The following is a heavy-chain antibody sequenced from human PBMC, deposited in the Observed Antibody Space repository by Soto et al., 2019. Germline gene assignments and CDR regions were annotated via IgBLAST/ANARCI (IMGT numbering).Heavy chain of an antibody. D-gene: IGHD3-3*01. Sequence: ASVKVSCKASGYTFTGYYMHWVRQAPGQGLEWMGWINPNSGGTNYAQKFQGWVTMTRDTSISTAYMELSRLRSDDTAVYYCARGDFWSRRVCGMDVWGQGTTVTAP. CDR1: GYTFTGYY. CDR2: INPNSGGT. CDR3: ARGDFWSRRVCGMDV. V-gene: IGHV1-2*04. J-gene: IGHJ6*02.